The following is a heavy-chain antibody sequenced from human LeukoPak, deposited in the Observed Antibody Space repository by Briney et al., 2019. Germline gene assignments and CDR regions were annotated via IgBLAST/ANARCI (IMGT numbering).Heavy chain of an antibody. CDR1: GFTFTSSA. D-gene: IGHD3-22*01. V-gene: IGHV1-58*02. CDR2: IVVGSGNT. CDR3: AAENDYYDSSGYYPYYFDY. Sequence: GTSVKVSCKASGFTFTSSAMQWVRQARGQRLEWIGWIVVGSGNTNYAQKFQERVTITRDMSTGTAYMELSSLRSEDTAVYYCAAENDYYDSSGYYPYYFDYWGQGTLVTVSS. J-gene: IGHJ4*02.